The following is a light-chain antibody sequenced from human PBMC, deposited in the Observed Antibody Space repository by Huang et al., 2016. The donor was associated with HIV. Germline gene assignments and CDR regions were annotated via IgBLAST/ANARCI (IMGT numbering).Light chain of an antibody. V-gene: IGKV3-15*01. J-gene: IGKJ1*01. CDR2: GAS. Sequence: IVMTQSPATLSVSPGERATLSCGASQSVSSNLAWYQQKPGQTPRLLIFGASTRATGGPARFSCSGSGTDFTRTISSLQSEDFAVYYCQQYDNWPPTFGQGTKVEI. CDR1: QSVSSN. CDR3: QQYDNWPPT.